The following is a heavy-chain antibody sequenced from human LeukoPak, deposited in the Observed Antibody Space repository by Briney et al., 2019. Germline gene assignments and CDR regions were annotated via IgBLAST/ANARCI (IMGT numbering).Heavy chain of an antibody. CDR3: ARDVVAAAGTWDY. CDR2: IYHSGST. V-gene: IGHV4-38-2*02. D-gene: IGHD6-13*01. CDR1: GYSISSGYY. J-gene: IGHJ4*02. Sequence: SETLSLTCTVSGYSISSGYYWGWIRQPPGKGLEWIGSIYHSGSTYYNPSLKSRVTISVDTSKNQFSLKLSSVTAADTAVYYCARDVVAAAGTWDYWGQGTLVTVSS.